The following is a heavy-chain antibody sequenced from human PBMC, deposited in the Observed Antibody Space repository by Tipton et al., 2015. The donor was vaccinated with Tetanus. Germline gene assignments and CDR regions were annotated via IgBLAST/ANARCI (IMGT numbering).Heavy chain of an antibody. CDR2: IYHSGST. D-gene: IGHD2-21*02. CDR3: ARTADNWFDP. J-gene: IGHJ5*02. V-gene: IGHV4-30-4*08. CDR1: GGSITSDNHY. Sequence: TLSLTCAVSGGSITSDNHYWSWIRQPPGKGLEWIGYIYHSGSTYYNASLKSRVTISADMSKNQFSLKLTSVTAADTAVYYCARTADNWFDPWGQGILVTVSS.